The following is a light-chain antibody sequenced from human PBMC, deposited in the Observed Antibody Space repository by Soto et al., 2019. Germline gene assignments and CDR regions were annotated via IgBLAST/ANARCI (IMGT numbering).Light chain of an antibody. Sequence: QSVLTQPPSVSGAPGQRVTISCTGSSSNIGAGYGVHWYQQLPGTAPKLLIYGNSNRPSGVPDRFSGSKSGTSASLAITGLQAEDEADYYCQSYDSSLSGNVVFGGGTKVTVL. J-gene: IGLJ2*01. V-gene: IGLV1-40*01. CDR3: QSYDSSLSGNVV. CDR1: SSNIGAGYG. CDR2: GNS.